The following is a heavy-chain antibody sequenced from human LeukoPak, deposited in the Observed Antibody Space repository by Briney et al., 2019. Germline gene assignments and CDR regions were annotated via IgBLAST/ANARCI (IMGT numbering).Heavy chain of an antibody. Sequence: ASVKVSCKASGXTFTSYGISWVRXAPGQXLXWMGWISAYNGNTNYAQKLQGRVTMTTDSSTSTAYMELRSLRSDDTAVYYCARDWRGYSGYNYWGQGTLVTVSS. V-gene: IGHV1-18*01. J-gene: IGHJ4*02. D-gene: IGHD5-12*01. CDR3: ARDWRGYSGYNY. CDR1: GXTFTSYG. CDR2: ISAYNGNT.